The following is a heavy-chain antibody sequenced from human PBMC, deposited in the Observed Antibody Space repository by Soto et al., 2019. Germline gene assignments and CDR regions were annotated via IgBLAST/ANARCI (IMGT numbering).Heavy chain of an antibody. CDR1: GFTFSSYS. V-gene: IGHV3-7*01. D-gene: IGHD3-3*01. CDR2: IKRDGSEK. CDR3: ARDRYSYYDFWSGSLPYYYFGMDV. Sequence: GGSLRLSCAASGFTFSSYSMHWVRQAPGKGLEWVANIKRDGSEKYYVDSVKGRFTISRDNAKNSLYLQMNSLRAEDTAVYYCARDRYSYYDFWSGSLPYYYFGMDVWGQGTTVTVSS. J-gene: IGHJ6*02.